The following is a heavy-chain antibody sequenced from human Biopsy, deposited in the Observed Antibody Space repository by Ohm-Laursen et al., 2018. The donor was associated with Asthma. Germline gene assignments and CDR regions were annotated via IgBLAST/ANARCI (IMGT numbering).Heavy chain of an antibody. Sequence: SHTLSLTCAVSGGSISSGGYSWSWIRQPPGKGLEWIGYIYYSGSTYYNPSLKSRVTISVYRSKNQFSLKLTSVTAADTAVYYCARVKDCYSFDYWGQGTLVPGSS. CDR1: GGSISSGGYS. D-gene: IGHD5-24*01. CDR2: IYYSGST. J-gene: IGHJ4*02. V-gene: IGHV4-30-2*01. CDR3: ARVKDCYSFDY.